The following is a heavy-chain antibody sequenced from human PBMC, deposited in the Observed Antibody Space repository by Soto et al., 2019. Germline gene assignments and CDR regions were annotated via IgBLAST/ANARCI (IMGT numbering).Heavy chain of an antibody. CDR1: GYTFTTYA. Sequence: QVQLVQSGAEEKKPGASVKVSCKASGYTFTTYAIHWVRQAPGQRLEWMGWINTGNGNTEYSQQFQGGVTITRDTSASTAYMELSSLRSADTAIYYCARCGDGNNFDAFDIWGQGTKVTVSS. CDR3: ARCGDGNNFDAFDI. D-gene: IGHD7-27*01. J-gene: IGHJ3*02. V-gene: IGHV1-3*04. CDR2: INTGNGNT.